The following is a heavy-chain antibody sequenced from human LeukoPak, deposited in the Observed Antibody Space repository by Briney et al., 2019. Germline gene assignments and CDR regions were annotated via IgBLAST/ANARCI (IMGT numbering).Heavy chain of an antibody. CDR3: ASGGGAVRRGGDGFDI. Sequence: ASVKVSCKASGYTFTSYGISWVRQAPGQGLEWMGWMDPKSGDTGYEQKFRGRFTMTRDTSISTAYMELSSLRTDDTAVYYCASGGGAVRRGGDGFDIWGQGTMVTVSS. J-gene: IGHJ3*02. D-gene: IGHD6-6*01. CDR2: MDPKSGDT. V-gene: IGHV1-8*02. CDR1: GYTFTSYG.